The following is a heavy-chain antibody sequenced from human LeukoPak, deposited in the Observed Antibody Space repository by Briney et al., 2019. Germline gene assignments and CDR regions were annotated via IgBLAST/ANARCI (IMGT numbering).Heavy chain of an antibody. CDR2: ISYDGSNK. CDR3: ARGGAFDI. J-gene: IGHJ3*02. V-gene: IGHV3-30*04. Sequence: GGSLRLSCAASGFTFSSYAMHWVRQAPGKGLEWVAVISYDGSNKYYADSVKGRFTISRDNSKNTLYLQMNSPRAEDTAVYYCARGGAFDIWGQGTMVTVSS. CDR1: GFTFSSYA. D-gene: IGHD3-10*01.